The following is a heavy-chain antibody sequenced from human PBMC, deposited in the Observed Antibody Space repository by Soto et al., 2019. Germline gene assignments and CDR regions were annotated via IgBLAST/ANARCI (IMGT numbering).Heavy chain of an antibody. CDR3: ARTLDTAMVSHYYGMDV. CDR2: ISYDGSNK. D-gene: IGHD5-18*01. V-gene: IGHV3-30-3*01. CDR1: GFTFSSYA. J-gene: IGHJ6*02. Sequence: QVQLVESGGGVVQPGRSLRLSCAASGFTFSSYAMHWVRQAPGKGLEWVAVISYDGSNKYYADSVKGRFTISKDNSKNTLYLQMNSLRAEDTAVYYCARTLDTAMVSHYYGMDVWGQGPTVTVSS.